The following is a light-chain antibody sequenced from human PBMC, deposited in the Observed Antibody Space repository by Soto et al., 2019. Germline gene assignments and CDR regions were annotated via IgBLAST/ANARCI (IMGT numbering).Light chain of an antibody. V-gene: IGKV3-20*01. CDR2: GAS. Sequence: EIVLTQSPGSLSLSPGERATLSCRASQSVDSSFFAWYQQKPGQAPRLLIYGASNRATGIPDRFSGRGSGTXFTXXITGLEPEDFAVYXCQQYVSSVTFGQGTKVEIK. CDR3: QQYVSSVT. CDR1: QSVDSSF. J-gene: IGKJ1*01.